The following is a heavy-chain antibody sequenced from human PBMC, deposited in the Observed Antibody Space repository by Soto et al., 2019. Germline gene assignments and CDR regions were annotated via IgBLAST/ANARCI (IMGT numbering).Heavy chain of an antibody. CDR2: IYYSGST. V-gene: IGHV4-59*08. J-gene: IGHJ4*02. D-gene: IGHD1-26*01. CDR3: ARQGTRGSYSFDY. Sequence: QVQLQESGPGLVKPSETLSLTCTVSGGSISSYYWSWIRQPPGKGLEWIGYIYYSGSTNYNPSLKSRVTISVHTSTHQSSWKLSSVNAADTAVYYCARQGTRGSYSFDYWGQGTLVTVSS. CDR1: GGSISSYY.